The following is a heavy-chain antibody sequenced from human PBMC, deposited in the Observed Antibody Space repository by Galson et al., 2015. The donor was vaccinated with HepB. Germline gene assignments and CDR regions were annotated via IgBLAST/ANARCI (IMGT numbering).Heavy chain of an antibody. J-gene: IGHJ3*02. V-gene: IGHV3-11*01. CDR2: ISSSGRTI. CDR3: AKANVYINRVVGDAFDI. D-gene: IGHD3-22*01. Sequence: SLRLSCAASGFTFSDYYMSWIRQAPGKGPEWVSYISSSGRTIYYADSVKGRFTISRDNSKDTLYLQMNNLRVEDTAVYYCAKANVYINRVVGDAFDIWGQGTMVTVSS. CDR1: GFTFSDYY.